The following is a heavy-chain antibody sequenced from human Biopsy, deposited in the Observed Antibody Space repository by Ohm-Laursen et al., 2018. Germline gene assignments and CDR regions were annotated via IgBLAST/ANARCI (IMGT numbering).Heavy chain of an antibody. J-gene: IGHJ3*02. Sequence: SETLSLTCTVPGGFISTYYWNWIRQPAGKALEWIRRIYNTGSTNYNPSLQSRVTMSVDTSKNQFSLKMSSVTAADTAVYYCARDLPYYENSGYGAFDMWGQGTMVTVSS. D-gene: IGHD3-22*01. CDR3: ARDLPYYENSGYGAFDM. CDR1: GGFISTYY. CDR2: IYNTGST. V-gene: IGHV4-4*07.